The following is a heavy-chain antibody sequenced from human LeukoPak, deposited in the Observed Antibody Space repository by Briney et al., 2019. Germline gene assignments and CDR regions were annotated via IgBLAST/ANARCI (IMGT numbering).Heavy chain of an antibody. CDR1: GYTFTSNY. V-gene: IGHV1-46*01. J-gene: IGHJ4*02. CDR2: INPSGGST. Sequence: EASVKVSCKASGYTFTSNYMHWLRQAPGQGLEWMGVINPSGGSTSYAQKFQGRVTMTRDMSTSTVYMELSSLRSEDTAVYYCARALRQLARIYYFDYWGQGTLVTVSS. D-gene: IGHD6-6*01. CDR3: ARALRQLARIYYFDY.